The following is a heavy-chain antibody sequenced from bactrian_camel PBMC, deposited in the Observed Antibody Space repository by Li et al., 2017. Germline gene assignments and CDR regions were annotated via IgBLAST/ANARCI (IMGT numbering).Heavy chain of an antibody. CDR3: AADCFAGTTIAPVDSGV. CDR2: IYSADGTT. D-gene: IGHD4*01. Sequence: HVQLVESGGGSVQAGGSLRLSCAGSRYTRTNYCMGWFRQTQGKEREGIASIYSADGTTHYADSVKGRFTISHDNAKKTLYLQMNSLKPEDTAMYYCAADCFAGTTIAPVDSGVWGQGTQVTVS. V-gene: IGHV3S63*01. J-gene: IGHJ6*01. CDR1: RYTRTNYC.